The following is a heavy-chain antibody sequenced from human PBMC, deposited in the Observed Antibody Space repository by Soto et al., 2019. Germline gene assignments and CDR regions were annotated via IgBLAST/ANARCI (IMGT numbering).Heavy chain of an antibody. CDR3: ARIKEVSWFDP. CDR1: GGSISSSSYY. Sequence: QLQLQESGPGLVKPSETLSLTCTVSGGSISSSSYYWGWIRQPPGKGLEWIGSIYYSGSTYYNPSLKSRVTISVDTSKNQFSLKLSSVTAADTAVYYCARIKEVSWFDPWGQGTLVTVSS. CDR2: IYYSGST. D-gene: IGHD6-6*01. J-gene: IGHJ5*02. V-gene: IGHV4-39*01.